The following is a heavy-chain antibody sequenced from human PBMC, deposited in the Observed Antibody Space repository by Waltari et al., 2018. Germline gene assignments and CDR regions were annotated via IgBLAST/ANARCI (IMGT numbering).Heavy chain of an antibody. CDR2: IRSKAYGGTT. CDR1: GFTFGDYA. CDR3: TRDVQSPTVTTDRHDMFDY. Sequence: EVQLVESGGGLVQPGRSLRLSCTASGFTFGDYAMSWVRQAPGKGLEWVGFIRSKAYGGTTEYAASVKGRFTISRDDSKSIAYLQMNSLKTEDTAVYYCTRDVQSPTVTTDRHDMFDYWGQGTLVTVSS. V-gene: IGHV3-49*04. D-gene: IGHD4-17*01. J-gene: IGHJ4*02.